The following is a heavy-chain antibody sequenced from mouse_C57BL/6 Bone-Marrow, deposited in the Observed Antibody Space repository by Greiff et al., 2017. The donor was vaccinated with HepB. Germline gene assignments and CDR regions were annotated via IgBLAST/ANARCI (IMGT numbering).Heavy chain of an antibody. D-gene: IGHD1-1*01. Sequence: EVQLQQSGPELVKPGASVKISCKASGYTFTDYYMNWVKQSHGKSLEWIGDINPNNGGTSYNQKFKGKATLTVDKSSSTAYMELRSLTSEDSAVYYCSRGYYYGRRKTWFAYWGQGTLVTVSA. V-gene: IGHV1-26*01. CDR2: INPNNGGT. CDR3: SRGYYYGRRKTWFAY. J-gene: IGHJ3*01. CDR1: GYTFTDYY.